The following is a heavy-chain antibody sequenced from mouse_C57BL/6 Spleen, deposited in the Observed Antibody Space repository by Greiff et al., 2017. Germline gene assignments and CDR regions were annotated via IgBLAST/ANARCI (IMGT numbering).Heavy chain of an antibody. CDR2: IDPSDSYT. J-gene: IGHJ2*01. D-gene: IGHD2-1*01. V-gene: IGHV1-59*01. CDR1: GYTFTSYW. CDR3: ARRGDYGNPHFDY. Sequence: VQLQQPGAELVRPGTSVKLSCKASGYTFTSYWMHWVKQRPGQGLEWIGVIDPSDSYTNYNQKFKGKATLTVDTSSSTAYMQLSSLTSEDSAVYYCARRGDYGNPHFDYWGQGTTLTVSS.